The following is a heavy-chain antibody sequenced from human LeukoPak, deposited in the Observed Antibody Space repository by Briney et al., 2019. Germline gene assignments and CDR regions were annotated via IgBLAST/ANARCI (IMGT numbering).Heavy chain of an antibody. Sequence: TTSETLSLTCTVSGGSISSGDFYWSWIRQPPGKGLEWIEYIYYSGSTYYNPSLKSRVTISVDTSKNEFSLKLSSVTAADTAVYYCARALGYCGSTKCNYGLDVWGQGTTVTVSS. CDR3: ARALGYCGSTKCNYGLDV. J-gene: IGHJ6*02. CDR2: IYYSGST. V-gene: IGHV4-30-4*01. CDR1: GGSISSGDFY. D-gene: IGHD2-2*01.